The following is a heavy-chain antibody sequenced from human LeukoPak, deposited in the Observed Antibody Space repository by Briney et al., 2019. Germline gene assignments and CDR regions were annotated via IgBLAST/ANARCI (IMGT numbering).Heavy chain of an antibody. V-gene: IGHV3-48*03. CDR3: ARDSVAVAGSDAFDI. J-gene: IGHJ3*02. CDR1: GFTFSIYE. D-gene: IGHD6-19*01. Sequence: GGSLRLSCAASGFTFSIYEMNWVRQAPGKGLEWVSYISGSSRTIFYADSVKGRLTISRDNTKNSLYLQMNSLRAEDTAVYFCARDSVAVAGSDAFDIWGQGTMVSVSS. CDR2: ISGSSRTI.